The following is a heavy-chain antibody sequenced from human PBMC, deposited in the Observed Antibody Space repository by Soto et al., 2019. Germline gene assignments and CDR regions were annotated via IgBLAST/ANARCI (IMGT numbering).Heavy chain of an antibody. CDR3: ARPHLIASRTVLDLDL. V-gene: IGHV6-1*01. CDR1: VYAVSSNNAA. D-gene: IGHD6-6*01. CDR2: TYYRSKWYN. J-gene: IGHJ2*01. Sequence: SQTLSLTCAMSVYAVSSNNAAWHWIIQSPSRGLEWLGRTYYRSKWYNDYAMSVKGRITINPDTSKDHFSLQLNSVTPEDTAVYCCARPHLIASRTVLDLDLWGRGTPVTVS.